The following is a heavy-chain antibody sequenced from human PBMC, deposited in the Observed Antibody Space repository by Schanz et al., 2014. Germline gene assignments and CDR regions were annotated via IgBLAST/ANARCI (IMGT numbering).Heavy chain of an antibody. Sequence: EVHLLESGGALEQPGGSVRLSCAASGFTSSDYAMSWVRQAPGKGLEWVSSVYSGGSQAFYADSVKGRFTISRDNSKNTLYLQMNSLIAEDTAVYYCAKCIGWYGRCAFDIWGQGTMVTVSS. CDR3: AKCIGWYGRCAFDI. D-gene: IGHD6-19*01. V-gene: IGHV3-23*03. CDR2: VYSGGSQA. J-gene: IGHJ3*02. CDR1: GFTSSDYA.